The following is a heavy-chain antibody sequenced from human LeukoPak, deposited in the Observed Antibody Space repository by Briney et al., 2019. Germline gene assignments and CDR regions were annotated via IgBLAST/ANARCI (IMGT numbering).Heavy chain of an antibody. D-gene: IGHD6-13*01. V-gene: IGHV3-53*01. CDR1: GFTVSSNY. CDR2: IYSGGST. Sequence: PGGSLRLSCAASGFTVSSNYMSWVRQAPGKGLEWVSVIYSGGSTYYADPVKGRFTISRDNSKNTLYLQMNSLRAEDTAVYYCARDRGSWYSGFDYWGQGTLVTVSS. CDR3: ARDRGSWYSGFDY. J-gene: IGHJ4*02.